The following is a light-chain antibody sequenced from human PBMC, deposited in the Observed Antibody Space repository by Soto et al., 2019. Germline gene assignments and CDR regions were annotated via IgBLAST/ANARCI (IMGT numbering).Light chain of an antibody. J-gene: IGKJ1*01. Sequence: LRISKGTQSVSPGKSVALSCRASQSVSTSYLAWYQQKPGQAPRLLIYSASSRATGIPNRFSGSGSGTNFTLTLSRLEPEDFPVYYWQQYANSPRTFDQGTKVDIK. CDR1: QSVSTSY. CDR2: SAS. CDR3: QQYANSPRT. V-gene: IGKV3-20*01.